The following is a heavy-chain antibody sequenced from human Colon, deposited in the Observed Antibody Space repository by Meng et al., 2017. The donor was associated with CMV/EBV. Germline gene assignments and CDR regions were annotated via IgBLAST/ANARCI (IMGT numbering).Heavy chain of an antibody. D-gene: IGHD5-24*01. CDR3: AKGSRDGFNGLFDY. CDR1: GFSFNSYW. J-gene: IGHJ4*02. Sequence: GGSLRLSCAASGFSFNSYWLSWVRQAPGEGLDWVASIKQDGTEKYYVDSVKGRFTISRDNAKNSLYLQMNSLRAEDTAVYYCAKGSRDGFNGLFDYWGQGALVTVSS. V-gene: IGHV3-7*01. CDR2: IKQDGTEK.